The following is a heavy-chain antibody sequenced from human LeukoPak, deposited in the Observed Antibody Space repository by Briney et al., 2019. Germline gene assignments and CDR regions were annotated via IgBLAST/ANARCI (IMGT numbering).Heavy chain of an antibody. Sequence: PSETLSLTCTVSGSSISSYYWSWIRQPPGKGLVWIGYIYYSGSTNYNPSLKSRVTISIDTSRNQFSLKLSSVTAADTAVYYCARHMGLGYTYFYPYFDYWGQGTLVTVSS. D-gene: IGHD1-1*01. V-gene: IGHV4-59*08. CDR2: IYYSGST. CDR3: ARHMGLGYTYFYPYFDY. J-gene: IGHJ4*01. CDR1: GSSISSYY.